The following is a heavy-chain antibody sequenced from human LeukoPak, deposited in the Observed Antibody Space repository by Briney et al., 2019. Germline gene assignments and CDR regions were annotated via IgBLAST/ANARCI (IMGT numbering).Heavy chain of an antibody. CDR1: DGSISSSTYY. Sequence: SETLSLTCTVSDGSISSSTYYWGWIRQPPVKGLQWIGTIYDSGSTYYNPSLRSRVTISVDTSKNQFSLKLRSLTAADTAVYYCARDRPPYYYDSSGYPVNDAFDIWGQGTMVTVSS. V-gene: IGHV4-39*07. D-gene: IGHD3-22*01. J-gene: IGHJ3*02. CDR2: IYDSGST. CDR3: ARDRPPYYYDSSGYPVNDAFDI.